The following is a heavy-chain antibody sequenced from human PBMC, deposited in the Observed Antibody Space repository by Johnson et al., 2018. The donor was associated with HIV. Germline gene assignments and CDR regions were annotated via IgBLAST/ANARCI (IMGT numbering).Heavy chain of an antibody. Sequence: QVQLVESGGGVVQPGGSLRLSCAASGFTFSSYGMHWVRQAPGKGLEWVAFIRYDGSNKYYADSVKGRFTISRDNSKNTLYLQMNSLSAEDTAVDYCAIIPPGGAGKGADAFDIWGQGTMVTVSS. CDR2: IRYDGSNK. CDR1: GFTFSSYG. CDR3: AIIPPGGAGKGADAFDI. D-gene: IGHD1-26*01. J-gene: IGHJ3*02. V-gene: IGHV3-30*02.